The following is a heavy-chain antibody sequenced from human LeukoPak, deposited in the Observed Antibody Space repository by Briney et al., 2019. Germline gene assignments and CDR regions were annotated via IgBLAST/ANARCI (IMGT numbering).Heavy chain of an antibody. Sequence: GASVKVSCKASGGTFSSYAISWVRQAPGQGLEWMGGIIPIFGTANYAQKFQGRVTITTDESTSTAYMELSSLRSEDTAVYYCATLPYSNLGNYYYYMDVWGKGTTVTVSS. CDR3: ATLPYSNLGNYYYYMDV. D-gene: IGHD4-11*01. CDR2: IIPIFGTA. CDR1: GGTFSSYA. J-gene: IGHJ6*03. V-gene: IGHV1-69*05.